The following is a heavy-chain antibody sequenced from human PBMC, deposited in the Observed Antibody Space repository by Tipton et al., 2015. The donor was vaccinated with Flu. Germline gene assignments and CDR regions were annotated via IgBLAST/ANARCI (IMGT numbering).Heavy chain of an antibody. CDR3: ARGSGYANAYLDS. V-gene: IGHV4-30-2*01. J-gene: IGHJ4*02. D-gene: IGHD5-12*01. CDR2: IYHSGST. CDR1: GDSVTSGYYS. Sequence: TLSLTCAVSGDSVTSGYYSWSWIRQPPGKDLEWIGYIYHSGSTFYNPSLKSRVTISLDRSKNQVSLNLSSVTAADTAVYYCARGSGYANAYLDSWGQGTLLTVSS.